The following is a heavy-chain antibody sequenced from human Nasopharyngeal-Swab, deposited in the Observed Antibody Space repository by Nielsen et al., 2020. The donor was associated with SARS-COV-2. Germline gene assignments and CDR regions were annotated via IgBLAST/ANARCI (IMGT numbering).Heavy chain of an antibody. CDR1: GGSISSSSYY. Sequence: SETLSLTCTVSGGSISSSSYYWGWIRQPPGKGLEWVGSIYYSGGTYYNPSLKSRVTISVDTSRNQFSLKLSSVTAADTAVYYCARLCSGGSCTVDFWGQGTQVTVSS. J-gene: IGHJ4*02. CDR2: IYYSGGT. V-gene: IGHV4-39*01. D-gene: IGHD2-15*01. CDR3: ARLCSGGSCTVDF.